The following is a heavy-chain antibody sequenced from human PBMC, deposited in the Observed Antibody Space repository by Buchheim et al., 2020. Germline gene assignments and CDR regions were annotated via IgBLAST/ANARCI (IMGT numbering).Heavy chain of an antibody. CDR3: ARVDDEGYFDY. D-gene: IGHD3-16*01. CDR2: IYHDGSTK. CDR1: GFTFSSYG. V-gene: IGHV3-33*01. J-gene: IGHJ4*02. Sequence: QVQLVESGGGVVQPGTSLRLSCAASGFTFSSYGMHWVRQAPGKGLEWVGMIYHDGSTKYYADSVKGRFTISRDNSENKLYLQMDSLRAEDTAVYKCARVDDEGYFDYWGQGTL.